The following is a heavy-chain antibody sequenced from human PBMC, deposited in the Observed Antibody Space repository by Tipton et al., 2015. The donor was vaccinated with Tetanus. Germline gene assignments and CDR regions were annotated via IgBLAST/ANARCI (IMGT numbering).Heavy chain of an antibody. V-gene: IGHV3-33*01. D-gene: IGHD2-15*01. CDR2: SWYDGTDK. J-gene: IGHJ4*02. CDR3: AREADCRGGSCFSGDFDN. Sequence: SGFIFSSYGIHWVRQAPGKGLEWVAVSWYDGTDKYYADSVKGRFTTSRDNSKNTLYLQMNSLRAEDAAVYYCAREADCRGGSCFSGDFDNWGQGTQVTVSS. CDR1: GFIFSSYG.